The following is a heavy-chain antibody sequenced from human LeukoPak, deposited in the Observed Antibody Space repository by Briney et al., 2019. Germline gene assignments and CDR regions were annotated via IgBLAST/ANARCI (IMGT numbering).Heavy chain of an antibody. CDR3: ARDMEDTAMVTADY. CDR1: GFTFSSYA. J-gene: IGHJ4*02. V-gene: IGHV3-30-3*01. D-gene: IGHD5-18*01. CDR2: ISYDGSNK. Sequence: PGGSLRLSCAASGFTFSSYAMHWVRQAPGKGLEWVAVISYDGSNKYYADSVKGRFTISRDNSKNTLYLQMNSLRAEDTAVYYCARDMEDTAMVTADYWGQGTLVTGSS.